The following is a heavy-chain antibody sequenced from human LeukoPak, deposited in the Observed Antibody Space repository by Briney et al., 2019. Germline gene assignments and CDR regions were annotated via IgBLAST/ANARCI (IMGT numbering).Heavy chain of an antibody. CDR1: GFTFSSHA. CDR3: AKDLYGDYYFDY. V-gene: IGHV3-23*01. Sequence: GGSLRLSCAASGFTFSSHAMNWVRQAPGKGLEWVSGISNSGGNTYYADSVKGRFTISRDNSKNTLYLQMNSLRAEDTAVYYCAKDLYGDYYFDYWGQGTLVTVSS. CDR2: ISNSGGNT. J-gene: IGHJ4*02. D-gene: IGHD4-17*01.